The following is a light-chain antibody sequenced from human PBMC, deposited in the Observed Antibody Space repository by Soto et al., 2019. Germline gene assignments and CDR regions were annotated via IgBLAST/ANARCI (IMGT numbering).Light chain of an antibody. J-gene: IGLJ1*01. V-gene: IGLV2-14*03. CDR3: SSYTTSSTYV. CDR1: SSDVGGYNY. Sequence: SVLTQPASVSGSPGQWITMSCTGSSSDVGGYNYVSWFQQHPGKAPKLMIYDVSNRPSGISNRFSGSKSGNTASLTISGLQAEDEADYYCSSYTTSSTYVFGTGTKVTVL. CDR2: DVS.